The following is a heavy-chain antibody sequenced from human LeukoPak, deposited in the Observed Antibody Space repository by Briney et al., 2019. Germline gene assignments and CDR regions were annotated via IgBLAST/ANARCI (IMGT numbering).Heavy chain of an antibody. D-gene: IGHD3-10*01. J-gene: IGHJ3*02. V-gene: IGHV1-24*01. CDR1: GYTLTKLS. CDR2: FDPEDGET. CDR3: ATWIGSITMVRGVQDAFDI. Sequence: GASVKVSCKVSGYTLTKLSMHWVRQAPGKGLEWMGGFDPEDGETIYAQKFQGRVTMTEDTSTDTAYMELSSLRSEDTAVYYCATWIGSITMVRGVQDAFDIWGQGTMVTVSS.